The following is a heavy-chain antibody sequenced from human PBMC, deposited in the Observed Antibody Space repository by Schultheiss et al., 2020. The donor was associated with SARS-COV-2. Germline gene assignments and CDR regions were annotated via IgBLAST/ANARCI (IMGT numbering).Heavy chain of an antibody. J-gene: IGHJ4*02. Sequence: SVKVSCKASGFTFTSSAMQWVRQARGQRLEWIGWIVVGSGNTNYAQKFQERVTITRDMSTSTAYMELSSLRSDDTAVYYCARDYYDSSGYPLGYFDYWGQGALVTVSS. CDR1: GFTFTSSA. CDR2: IVVGSGNT. CDR3: ARDYYDSSGYPLGYFDY. V-gene: IGHV1-58*02. D-gene: IGHD3-22*01.